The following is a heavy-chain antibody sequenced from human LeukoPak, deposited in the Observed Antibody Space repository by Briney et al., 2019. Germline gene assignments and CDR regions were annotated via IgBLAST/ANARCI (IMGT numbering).Heavy chain of an antibody. J-gene: IGHJ4*02. D-gene: IGHD3-22*01. CDR3: ARGRGYYDISGYLPDY. V-gene: IGHV4-4*07. CDR2: IYTSGST. Sequence: SXTLXLTCTVSGGSISSYYWSWIRQPAGKGMEWIGRIYTSGSTNYNPSLKSRVPMSVDTSKNQFSLKLSSVTAADTAVYYCARGRGYYDISGYLPDYWGQGTLVTVSS. CDR1: GGSISSYY.